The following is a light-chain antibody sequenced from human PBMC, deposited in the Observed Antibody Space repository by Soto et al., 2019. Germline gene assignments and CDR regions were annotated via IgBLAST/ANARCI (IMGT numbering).Light chain of an antibody. Sequence: QAVVTQPPSASGTPGQRVTISCSGSSSNIGSNTVNWYQQLPGTAPKLLIYSNNQRPSGVPDRFSGSMSGTSASLAISGLQSEDEADYYCTAWDGSLNGRVFGGGTKLTVL. V-gene: IGLV1-44*01. CDR2: SNN. CDR1: SSNIGSNT. J-gene: IGLJ2*01. CDR3: TAWDGSLNGRV.